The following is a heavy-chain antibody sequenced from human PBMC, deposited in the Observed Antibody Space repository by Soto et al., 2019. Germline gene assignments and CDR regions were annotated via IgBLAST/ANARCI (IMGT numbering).Heavy chain of an antibody. Sequence: QVQLLESGPGLVKPSQTLSLTCTVSGVSITSVGYYWSWVRQSPEKGLEWIGSSHSSGSAHYNSAFKSRVGISVYTSKSQFSLKLSSVTAADSAMNYCAGAQTERFFEWFRHMIFWGPGPLLLVPS. D-gene: IGHD3-3*01. V-gene: IGHV4-31*03. CDR3: AGAQTERFFEWFRHMIF. CDR2: SHSSGSA. CDR1: GVSITSVGYY. J-gene: IGHJ4*02.